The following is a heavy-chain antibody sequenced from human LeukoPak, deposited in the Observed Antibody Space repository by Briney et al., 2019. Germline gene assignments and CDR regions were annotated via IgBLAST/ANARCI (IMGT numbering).Heavy chain of an antibody. CDR1: GGSISSSSYY. V-gene: IGHV4-39*01. CDR3: ARGYCSSTSCYTQVDY. Sequence: SETLSLTCTVSGGSISSSSYYWDWIRQPPGKGLEWIGSIYYSGYTYYNPSLESRVTISVDTSKNQFSLKLSSVTAADTAVYYCARGYCSSTSCYTQVDYWGQGTLVTVSS. J-gene: IGHJ4*02. D-gene: IGHD2-2*02. CDR2: IYYSGYT.